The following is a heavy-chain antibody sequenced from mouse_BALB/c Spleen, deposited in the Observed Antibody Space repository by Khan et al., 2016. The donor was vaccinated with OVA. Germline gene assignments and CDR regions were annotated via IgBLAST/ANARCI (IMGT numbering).Heavy chain of an antibody. V-gene: IGHV5-6*01. Sequence: EVELVESGGDLVKPGGSLKLSCAASGFTFGTYGMSWVRQTPDKRLEWVATISTGGSYTYYPDSVKGRFTISRDNAKNTLYLQMSSLKSEDTAMFYCARLAYYYDSEGVAYWGQGTLVTVSA. D-gene: IGHD1-1*01. J-gene: IGHJ3*01. CDR3: ARLAYYYDSEGVAY. CDR1: GFTFGTYG. CDR2: ISTGGSYT.